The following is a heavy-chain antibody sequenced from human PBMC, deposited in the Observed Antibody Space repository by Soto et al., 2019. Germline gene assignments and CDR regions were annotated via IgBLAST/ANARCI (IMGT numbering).Heavy chain of an antibody. D-gene: IGHD3-10*01. J-gene: IGHJ4*02. CDR2: IYYLGST. V-gene: IGHV4-59*01. CDR3: ARDGYDGSGSPYPAY. Sequence: SETLSLTCSVCGGSMSVYFWSCIRQSPGKGLEWIGYIYYLGSTDYNPSLKSRVTISVDTSKRQFSLRLTSVTAADTAVYYCARDGYDGSGSPYPAYWGPGTQVTVSS. CDR1: GGSMSVYF.